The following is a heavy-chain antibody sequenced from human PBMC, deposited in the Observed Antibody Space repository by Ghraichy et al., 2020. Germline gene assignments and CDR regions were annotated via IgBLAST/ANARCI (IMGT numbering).Heavy chain of an antibody. CDR1: GYTFTSYA. CDR3: ARLSSGWLAAFKY. D-gene: IGHD6-19*01. Sequence: ASVKVSCKASGYTFTSYAMHWVRQAPGQRLEWMGWINAGNGNTKYSQKFQGRVTITRDTSASTAYMELSSLRSEDTAVYYCARLSSGWLAAFKYWGQGTLVTVSS. V-gene: IGHV1-3*01. CDR2: INAGNGNT. J-gene: IGHJ4*02.